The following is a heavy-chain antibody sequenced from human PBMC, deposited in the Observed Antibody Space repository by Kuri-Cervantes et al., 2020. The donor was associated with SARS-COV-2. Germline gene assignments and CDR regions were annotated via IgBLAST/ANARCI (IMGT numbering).Heavy chain of an antibody. D-gene: IGHD5-24*01. J-gene: IGHJ6*01. CDR2: IKQDGSEK. Sequence: GSLRLSCAASGFTFSSYWMSWVRQAPGKGLEWVANIKQDGSEKYYVDSVKGRFTISRDNAKNSLYLQMNSLRDEDTALYFCAKDAGDGYSFGDYFHGMDAWGRGTTVTVSS. V-gene: IGHV3-7*03. CDR3: AKDAGDGYSFGDYFHGMDA. CDR1: GFTFSSYW.